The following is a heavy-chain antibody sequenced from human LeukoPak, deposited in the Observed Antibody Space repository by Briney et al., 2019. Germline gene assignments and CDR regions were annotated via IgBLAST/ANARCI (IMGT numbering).Heavy chain of an antibody. V-gene: IGHV6-1*03. D-gene: IGHD6-19*01. J-gene: IGHJ4*02. CDR3: ARARGAYAIQW. CDR2: RYYRSKWYN. CDR1: RDSDSHNCAD. Sequence: SRTLSETLLITRDSDSHNCADWNWTRQSPSRGLEWLGRRYYRSKWYNDYAVSVKRFITINPDTPKNQFSLQLNSVTPEHTAVFYCARARGAYAIQWWGRGTLVTVSS.